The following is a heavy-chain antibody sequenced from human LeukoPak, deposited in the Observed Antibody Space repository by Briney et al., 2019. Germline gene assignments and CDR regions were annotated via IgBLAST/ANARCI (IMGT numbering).Heavy chain of an antibody. D-gene: IGHD2/OR15-2a*01. CDR1: GFSLSDYL. CDR3: GTLSRSIEWSH. Sequence: PGGSLTLSRAASGFSLSDYLLCWLRQTAGRGLEWLANIRQDGSEKNYVYAVKGRLTVSRHNAKNTVYLQLNSLRAEDTAVYYCGTLSRSIEWSHWGQGTLVTVSS. V-gene: IGHV3-7*01. CDR2: IRQDGSEK. J-gene: IGHJ4*02.